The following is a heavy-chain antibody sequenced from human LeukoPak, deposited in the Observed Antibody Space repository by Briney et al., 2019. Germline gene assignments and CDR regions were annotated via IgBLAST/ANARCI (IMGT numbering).Heavy chain of an antibody. CDR2: IRYDGSSK. CDR3: ARGDSGYDFLDY. Sequence: GGSLRLSCAASGFTFSSYGMHWVRQAPGKGLEWVAVIRYDGSSKYYADSVRGRFTISRDNSKSTWYVQMNSLRAEDTAVYYCARGDSGYDFLDYWGQGTLVTVSS. D-gene: IGHD5-12*01. J-gene: IGHJ4*02. CDR1: GFTFSSYG. V-gene: IGHV3-33*01.